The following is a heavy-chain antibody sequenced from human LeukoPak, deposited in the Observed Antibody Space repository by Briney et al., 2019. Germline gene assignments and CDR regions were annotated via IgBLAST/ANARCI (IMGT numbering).Heavy chain of an antibody. CDR3: ARVYGSGFYQIDY. V-gene: IGHV3-7*04. Sequence: GGSLRLSCAASGFSFGNYWMTWVRQAPGKGLEWVANIKEGGSAKYYVDSVRGRFTISRDNAKNSLYLQMNSLRAEDTAVYYCARVYGSGFYQIDYWGQGTLVTVSS. CDR1: GFSFGNYW. J-gene: IGHJ4*02. D-gene: IGHD6-19*01. CDR2: IKEGGSAK.